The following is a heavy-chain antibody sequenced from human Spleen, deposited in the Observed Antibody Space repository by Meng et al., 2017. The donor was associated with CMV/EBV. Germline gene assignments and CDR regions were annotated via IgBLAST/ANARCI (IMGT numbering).Heavy chain of an antibody. V-gene: IGHV3-74*01. D-gene: IGHD2-2*01. Sequence: GESLKISCAASGFTFTRYWMHWVRQAPGKGLVWVSRINSDGSSTTYADSVKGRFTVSRDNAKNTLYLQMNSLRAEDTAVYHCARDLGSSTNNYGLAVWGRGTTVTVSS. CDR3: ARDLGSSTNNYGLAV. CDR1: GFTFTRYW. J-gene: IGHJ6*02. CDR2: INSDGSST.